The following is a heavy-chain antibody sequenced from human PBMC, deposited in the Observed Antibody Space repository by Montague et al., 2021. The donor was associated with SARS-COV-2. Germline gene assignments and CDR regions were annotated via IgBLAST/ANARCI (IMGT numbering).Heavy chain of an antibody. CDR2: IKQDGSEK. CDR3: ARDTMVRGVRYYYYGMDV. Sequence: SLRLSCAASGFTFSSYWMSWVRQAPGKGLEWVANIKQDGSEKYYVDSVKGRFTISRDNAKNSLYLQMNSLRAEDTAVYYCARDTMVRGVRYYYYGMDVWGQGTTVTGSS. J-gene: IGHJ6*02. CDR1: GFTFSSYW. D-gene: IGHD3-10*01. V-gene: IGHV3-7*01.